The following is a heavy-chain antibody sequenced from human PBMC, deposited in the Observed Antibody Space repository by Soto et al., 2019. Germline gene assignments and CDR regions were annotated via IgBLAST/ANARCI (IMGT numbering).Heavy chain of an antibody. D-gene: IGHD2-2*01. J-gene: IGHJ4*02. CDR3: AKDPAEEDIVVVPAVFDY. Sequence: EVQLLESGGGLVQPGGSLRLSCAASGFTFSSYAMSWVRQAPGKGLEWVSAISGSGGSTYYADSVKGRFTISRDNSKNTXXLQMNSLRAEDTAVYYCAKDPAEEDIVVVPAVFDYWGQGTLVTVSS. CDR2: ISGSGGST. V-gene: IGHV3-23*01. CDR1: GFTFSSYA.